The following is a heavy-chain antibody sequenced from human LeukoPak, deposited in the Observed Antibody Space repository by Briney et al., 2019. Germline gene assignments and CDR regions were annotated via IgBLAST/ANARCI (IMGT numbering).Heavy chain of an antibody. CDR1: GFTVISNY. Sequence: GGSLRLSCAASGFTVISNYMSWVRQAPGKGLEWVSLIYSGGSTYYADSVRGRFTISRDNSKNTLCLHMNSLRAEDTAVYYCATTRYDAFDIWGQGTMVTVSS. V-gene: IGHV3-53*01. CDR2: IYSGGST. D-gene: IGHD4-17*01. J-gene: IGHJ3*02. CDR3: ATTRYDAFDI.